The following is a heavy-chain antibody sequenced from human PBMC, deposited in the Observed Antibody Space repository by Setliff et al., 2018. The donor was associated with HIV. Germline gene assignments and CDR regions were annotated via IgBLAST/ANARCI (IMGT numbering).Heavy chain of an antibody. CDR1: GFVFSDHS. J-gene: IGHJ4*02. V-gene: IGHV3-48*01. D-gene: IGHD1-26*01. Sequence: GSLRLSCAASGFVFSDHSFHWVRQAPGEGLEWLAYITATGTTVSYADSVRGRFIISRDSVRNEVYLQIKRLRVEDTAVYYCARDQLRIPERWDFDFWGQGTLVTVSS. CDR2: ITATGTTV. CDR3: ARDQLRIPERWDFDF.